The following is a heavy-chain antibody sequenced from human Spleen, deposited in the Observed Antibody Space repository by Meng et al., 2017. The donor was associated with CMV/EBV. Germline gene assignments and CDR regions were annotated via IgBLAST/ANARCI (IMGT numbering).Heavy chain of an antibody. Sequence: SCAASGFTFSSYAMHWVRQAPGKGLEWVAVISYDGSNKYYADSVKGRFTISRDNAKNSLYLQMNSLRADDTAVYYCARVPVADYWGQGTLVTVSS. CDR1: GFTFSSYA. V-gene: IGHV3-30*04. CDR3: ARVPVADY. CDR2: ISYDGSNK. J-gene: IGHJ4*02.